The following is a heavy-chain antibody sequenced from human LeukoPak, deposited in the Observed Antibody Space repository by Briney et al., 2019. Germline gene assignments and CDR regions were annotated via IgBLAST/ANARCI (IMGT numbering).Heavy chain of an antibody. CDR2: IIPIFGTA. CDR3: ARVTVAGTHFDY. D-gene: IGHD6-19*01. CDR1: GGTFSSYA. J-gene: IGHJ4*02. Sequence: SVKVSCKASGGTFSSYAISWVRQAPGQGLEWLGGIIPIFGTANYAQKFQGRVTITADESTSTAYMELSSLRSEDTAVYYCARVTVAGTHFDYWGQGTLVTVSS. V-gene: IGHV1-69*13.